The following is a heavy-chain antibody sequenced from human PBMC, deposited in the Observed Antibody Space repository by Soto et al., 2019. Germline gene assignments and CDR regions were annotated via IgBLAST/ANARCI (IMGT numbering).Heavy chain of an antibody. J-gene: IGHJ4*02. CDR2: IDPSDSQT. CDR3: ARQIYDSGTGPNFQYYFDS. D-gene: IGHD6-13*01. V-gene: IGHV5-10-1*01. CDR1: GYSFAGYW. Sequence: PGESLKISCKGSGYSFAGYWITWVRQKPGKGLEWMGRIDPSDSQTYYSPSFRGHVTISVTKSITTVFLQWSSLRASDTAMYYCARQIYDSGTGPNFQYYFDSWGQGPPVTVSS.